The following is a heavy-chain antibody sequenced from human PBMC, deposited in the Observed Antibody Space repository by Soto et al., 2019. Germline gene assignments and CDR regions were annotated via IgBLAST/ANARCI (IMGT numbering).Heavy chain of an antibody. V-gene: IGHV4-34*01. CDR3: ARITGRHLDY. Sequence: SETLALTCSVYGGAFSGYYWSWIRQPPGKGLEWIGEINHSGSTNYNPSLKSRVTISVDTSKNQFSLTLYSVTAADTAVYYCARITGRHLDYWGQGILVTVSS. J-gene: IGHJ4*02. D-gene: IGHD1-20*01. CDR1: GGAFSGYY. CDR2: INHSGST.